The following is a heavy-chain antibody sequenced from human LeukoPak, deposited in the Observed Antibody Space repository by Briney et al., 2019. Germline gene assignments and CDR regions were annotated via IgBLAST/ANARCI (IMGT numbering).Heavy chain of an antibody. CDR2: INPHNGAT. CDR1: GYTFTAYY. Sequence: ASVKVSCKSSGYTFTAYYIHWVRQAPGQGLEWMGWINPHNGATNFAQKFQGRVTVTRDTSINTAYMVLSRLISDDTAVYYCAREDYGDKYCLDYWGQGTLVTVSS. J-gene: IGHJ4*02. V-gene: IGHV1-2*02. D-gene: IGHD4-23*01. CDR3: AREDYGDKYCLDY.